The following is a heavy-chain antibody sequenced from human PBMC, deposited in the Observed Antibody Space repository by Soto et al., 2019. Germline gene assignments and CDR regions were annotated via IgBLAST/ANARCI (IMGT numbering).Heavy chain of an antibody. Sequence: LETLSLTCTVSGGSISSYYWSWIRQPPGKGLEWIGYIYYSGSTNYNPSLKSRVTISVDTSKNQFSLKLSSVTAADTAVYYCAGGVRYYDSSGYYAGDAFDIWGQGTMVTVSS. V-gene: IGHV4-59*01. CDR1: GGSISSYY. CDR3: AGGVRYYDSSGYYAGDAFDI. CDR2: IYYSGST. J-gene: IGHJ3*02. D-gene: IGHD3-22*01.